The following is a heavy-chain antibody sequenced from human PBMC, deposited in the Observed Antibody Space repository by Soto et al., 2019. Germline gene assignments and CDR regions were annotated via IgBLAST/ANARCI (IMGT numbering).Heavy chain of an antibody. CDR3: ARVCLTQYYYDSSGYRDAFDI. J-gene: IGHJ3*02. V-gene: IGHV1-69*13. D-gene: IGHD3-22*01. CDR1: GGTFSSYA. CDR2: IIPIFGTA. Sequence: GASVKVSCKASGGTFSSYAISWVRQAPGQGLEWMGGIIPIFGTANYAQKFQGRVTITADESTSTDYMELSSLRSEDTAVYYCARVCLTQYYYDSSGYRDAFDIWGQGTMVTVSS.